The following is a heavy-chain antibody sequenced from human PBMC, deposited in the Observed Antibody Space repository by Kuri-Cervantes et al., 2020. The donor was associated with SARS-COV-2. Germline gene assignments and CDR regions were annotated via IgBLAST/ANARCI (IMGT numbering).Heavy chain of an antibody. CDR2: ISSSSSYI. Sequence: GESLTLSCADSGFTFSSYSMNWVRQAPGNGLEWVSCISSSSSYIYYADSLKGRFTISRDNAKNSLYLQMNSLRAEDTAVYYCARADLSDFAFDFWGQGTMVTVSS. CDR3: ARADLSDFAFDF. J-gene: IGHJ3*01. D-gene: IGHD2-21*01. V-gene: IGHV3-21*01. CDR1: GFTFSSYS.